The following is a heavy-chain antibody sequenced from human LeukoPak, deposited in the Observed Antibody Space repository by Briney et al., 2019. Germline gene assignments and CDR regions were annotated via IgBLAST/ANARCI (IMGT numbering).Heavy chain of an antibody. CDR1: GFTFSSYA. CDR3: AKAHVPTMIRGVVSSD. D-gene: IGHD3-10*01. CDR2: ISPSGGVT. J-gene: IGHJ4*02. V-gene: IGHV3-23*01. Sequence: GGSLRLSCATSGFTFSSYAMSWVRQAPGKGLGWVSTISPSGGVTFYSDSVRGRFTISRDYSKDTLFLQMNSLRAEDTALYYCAKAHVPTMIRGVVSSDWGQGTLVTVSS.